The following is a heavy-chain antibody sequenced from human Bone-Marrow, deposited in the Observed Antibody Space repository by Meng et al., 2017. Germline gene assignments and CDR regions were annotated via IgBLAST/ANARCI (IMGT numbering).Heavy chain of an antibody. CDR2: MNPNSGNT. CDR1: GYTFTSYD. D-gene: IGHD3-10*01. Sequence: ASVKVSCKASGYTFTSYDINWVRQATGQGLEWMGWMNPNSGNTGYAQKFQGRVTITRNTSISTAYMELSSLRSEDTAVYYCARDAPYGSGSYPLFYYYYGMDVWGQGTTVTVSS. V-gene: IGHV1-8*03. J-gene: IGHJ6*02. CDR3: ARDAPYGSGSYPLFYYYYGMDV.